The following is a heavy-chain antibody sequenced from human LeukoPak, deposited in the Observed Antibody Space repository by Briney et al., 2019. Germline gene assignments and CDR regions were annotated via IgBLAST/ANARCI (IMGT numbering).Heavy chain of an antibody. J-gene: IGHJ4*02. Sequence: SETLSLTCAVSGGSFSGYYWSWIRHPPGKGLEWIGEINHSGSTNYNPSLTSQVTRSVDTSKNQFSLKLSSVTAADTAVYYCARGRAQYSSGWYFGYWGQGTLVTVSS. CDR3: ARGRAQYSSGWYFGY. V-gene: IGHV4-34*01. CDR1: GGSFSGYY. CDR2: INHSGST. D-gene: IGHD6-19*01.